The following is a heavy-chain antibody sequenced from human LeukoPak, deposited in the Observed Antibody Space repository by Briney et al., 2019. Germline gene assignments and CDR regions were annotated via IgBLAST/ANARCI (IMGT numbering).Heavy chain of an antibody. J-gene: IGHJ6*02. V-gene: IGHV3-33*01. CDR3: ARATYCSGGSCYVHYGMDV. CDR1: RFTFSSYG. CDR2: IWYDGSNK. Sequence: GRSLRLSCAASRFTFSSYGMHWVRQAPGKGLEWVAVIWYDGSNKYYADSVKGRFTISRDNSKNTLYLQMNSLRAEDTAVYYCARATYCSGGSCYVHYGMDVWGQGTTVTVSS. D-gene: IGHD2-15*01.